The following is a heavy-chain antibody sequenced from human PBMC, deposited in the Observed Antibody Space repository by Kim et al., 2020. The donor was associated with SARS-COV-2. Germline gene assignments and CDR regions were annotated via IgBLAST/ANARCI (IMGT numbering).Heavy chain of an antibody. J-gene: IGHJ3*02. CDR3: AKTLYYDSSGYFDYDAFDI. V-gene: IGHV3-23*01. CDR1: GFTFSSYA. D-gene: IGHD3-22*01. Sequence: GGSLRLSCAASGFTFSSYAMSWVRQAPGKGLEWVSAISGSGGSTYYADSVKGRFTISRDNSKKSLYLQMNSLRAEETAVYYCAKTLYYDSSGYFDYDAFDIWGQGTMVTVSS. CDR2: ISGSGGST.